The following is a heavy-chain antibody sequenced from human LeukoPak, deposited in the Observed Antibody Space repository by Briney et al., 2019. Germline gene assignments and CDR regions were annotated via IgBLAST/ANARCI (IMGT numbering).Heavy chain of an antibody. CDR3: ARDDGSGIRAFDI. V-gene: IGHV4-4*07. J-gene: IGHJ3*02. CDR1: GGSISSYY. Sequence: SETLSLTCTVSGGSISSYYWNWIRQPAGKGLEWIGRIYTSGSTTYSPSLKSRITMSPDTSKNQFSLKLTSVTAADTAVYYCARDDGSGIRAFDIWGQGTMVTVPS. D-gene: IGHD3-10*01. CDR2: IYTSGST.